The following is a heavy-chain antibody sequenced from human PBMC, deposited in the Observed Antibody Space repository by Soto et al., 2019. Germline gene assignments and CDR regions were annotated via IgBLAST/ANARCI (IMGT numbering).Heavy chain of an antibody. CDR1: GGTFSSYA. J-gene: IGHJ6*02. Sequence: SVKVSCKASGGTFSSYAISWVRQAPGQGLEWMGRIIPFIGTANYAQKFQGRVTITADESTSTAYMALTSLRSEDTAVYYCAKVVMTTVHASYYYGMDVWGQGTTVTVSS. V-gene: IGHV1-69*11. CDR2: IIPFIGTA. D-gene: IGHD4-4*01. CDR3: AKVVMTTVHASYYYGMDV.